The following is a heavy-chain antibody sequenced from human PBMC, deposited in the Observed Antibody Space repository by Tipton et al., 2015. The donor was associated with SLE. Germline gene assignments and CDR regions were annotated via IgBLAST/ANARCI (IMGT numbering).Heavy chain of an antibody. CDR1: GGSINSFDYH. D-gene: IGHD2-2*01. CDR3: ARDWCSSTSCYGYYYMDV. CDR2: VDYSGVT. V-gene: IGHV4-39*07. J-gene: IGHJ6*03. Sequence: TLSLTCIVSGGSINSFDYHWAWVRQAPGMGLEWIGSVDYSGVTDYKASLESRVTISVDTSKNQFSLKLSSVTAADTAVYYCARDWCSSTSCYGYYYMDVWGKGTTVTVSS.